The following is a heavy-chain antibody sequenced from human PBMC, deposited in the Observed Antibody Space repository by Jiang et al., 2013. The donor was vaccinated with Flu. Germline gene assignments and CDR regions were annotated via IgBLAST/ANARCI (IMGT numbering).Heavy chain of an antibody. D-gene: IGHD2-15*01. Sequence: QTLSLTCAISGDSVSSNSATWNWIRQSPSRGHEWLGRTYYRSQWYNNYAESVKSRITINPDTSKNQVSLQLNSVTPEDAAVYYCARDGAATHDAFDIWGQGTVVTVSS. J-gene: IGHJ3*02. V-gene: IGHV6-1*01. CDR1: GDSVSSNSAT. CDR3: ARDGAATHDAFDI. CDR2: TYYRSQWYN.